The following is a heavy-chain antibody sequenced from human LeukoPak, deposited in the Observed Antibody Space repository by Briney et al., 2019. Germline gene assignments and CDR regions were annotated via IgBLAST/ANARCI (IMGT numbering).Heavy chain of an antibody. CDR3: AKKGVVPAAKEAGYYMDV. J-gene: IGHJ6*03. D-gene: IGHD2-2*01. Sequence: GGSLRLSCAASGFTFSSYAMSWVRQAPGKGLEWVSAISGSGGSTYYADSVKGRFTISRDNSKNTLYLQMNSLRAEDTAVYYCAKKGVVPAAKEAGYYMDVWGKGTTVTVSS. V-gene: IGHV3-23*01. CDR2: ISGSGGST. CDR1: GFTFSSYA.